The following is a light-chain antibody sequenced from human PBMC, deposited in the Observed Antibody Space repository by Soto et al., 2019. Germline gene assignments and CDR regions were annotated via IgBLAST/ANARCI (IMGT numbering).Light chain of an antibody. CDR2: GAS. V-gene: IGKV3-20*01. CDR1: QSVSSNC. CDR3: QQYGSSPQT. Sequence: EIVLTQSPGTLSLSPGERATLSCRASQSVSSNCLAWYRQKPGQAPRLLIYGASSRATDIPDRFSGSGSGTDFTLTIDRLEPEDFAVYYCQQYGSSPQTFGQGTKVEIK. J-gene: IGKJ1*01.